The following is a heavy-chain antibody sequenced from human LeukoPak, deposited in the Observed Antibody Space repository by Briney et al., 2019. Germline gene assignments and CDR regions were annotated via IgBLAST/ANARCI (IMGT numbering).Heavy chain of an antibody. CDR2: ISSSSSYI. D-gene: IGHD6-19*01. V-gene: IGHV3-21*01. J-gene: IGHJ6*04. CDR1: GLTFSSYS. CDR3: ARGGYSSGWYMKGSYYYGMDV. Sequence: GGSLRLSCAASGLTFSSYSMNWVRQAPGKGLEWVSSISSSSSYIYYADSVKGRFTISRDNAKNSLYLQMNSLRAEDTAVYYCARGGYSSGWYMKGSYYYGMDVWGKGTTVTVSS.